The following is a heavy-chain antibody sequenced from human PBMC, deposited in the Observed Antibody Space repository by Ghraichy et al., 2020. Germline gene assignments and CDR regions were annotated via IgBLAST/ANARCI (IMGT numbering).Heavy chain of an antibody. J-gene: IGHJ5*02. CDR1: GGSISSSSYY. D-gene: IGHD2-2*01. V-gene: IGHV4-39*01. CDR2: IYYSGST. Sequence: GSLRLSCTVSGGSISSSSYYWGWIRQPPGKGLEWIGSIYYSGSTYYNPSLKSRVTISVDTFKNQFSLKLSSVTAADTAVYYCAVDCSSTSCYDREGFDPWGQGTLVTVSS. CDR3: AVDCSSTSCYDREGFDP.